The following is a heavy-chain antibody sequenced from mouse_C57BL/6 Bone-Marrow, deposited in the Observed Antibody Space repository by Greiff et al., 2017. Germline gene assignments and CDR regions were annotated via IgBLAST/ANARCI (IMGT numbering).Heavy chain of an antibody. V-gene: IGHV5-9*01. D-gene: IGHD4-1*01. CDR2: ISGGGGNT. CDR1: GFTFSSYT. CDR3: ARNWAWFAY. Sequence: EVMLVESGGGLVKPGGSLKLSCAASGFTFSSYTMSWVRQTPEKRLEWVATISGGGGNTYYPDSVKGRFTISRDNAKNTLYPQMSSLRSEDTALYYCARNWAWFAYWGQGTLVTVSA. J-gene: IGHJ3*01.